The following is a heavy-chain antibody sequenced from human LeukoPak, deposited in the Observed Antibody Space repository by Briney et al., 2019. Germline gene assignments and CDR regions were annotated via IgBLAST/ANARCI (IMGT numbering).Heavy chain of an antibody. CDR3: AKSIAIVVVTALNY. CDR1: GFTFSSYA. CDR2: ISGSGGST. Sequence: GGSLRLSCAASGFTFSSYAMSWVRQAPGKGLEWVSAISGSGGSTYYADSVKGRFTISRDNSKNTLYLQMNSLRAEDTAVYYCAKSIAIVVVTALNYWGQGTLVTVSS. J-gene: IGHJ4*02. D-gene: IGHD2-21*02. V-gene: IGHV3-23*01.